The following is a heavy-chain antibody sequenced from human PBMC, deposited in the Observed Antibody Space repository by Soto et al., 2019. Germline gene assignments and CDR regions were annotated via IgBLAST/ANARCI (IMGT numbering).Heavy chain of an antibody. Sequence: ASVKVSCKASGYTFTSYAMHWVRQAPGQRLEWMGWINAGNGNTKYSQKFQGRVTITRDTSASTAYMELSSLRSEDTAVYYCARESHCSSTSCPGLLDYWGQGTLVTVSS. J-gene: IGHJ4*02. CDR3: ARESHCSSTSCPGLLDY. CDR1: GYTFTSYA. V-gene: IGHV1-3*01. CDR2: INAGNGNT. D-gene: IGHD2-2*01.